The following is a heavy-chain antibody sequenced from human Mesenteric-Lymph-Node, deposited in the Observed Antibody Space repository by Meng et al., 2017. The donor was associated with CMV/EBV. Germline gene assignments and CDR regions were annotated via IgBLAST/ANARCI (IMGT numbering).Heavy chain of an antibody. Sequence: GESLKISCAASGFTFSSYWMHWVRQGPGKGLVWVSGINSDGRSANYGDSVKGRFTISRDNAKNTLYLQMKSLRAEDTAVYYCAKDLEYQLLSGFNYYFDYWGQGTLVTVSS. D-gene: IGHD2-2*01. CDR1: GFTFSSYW. V-gene: IGHV3-74*01. CDR2: INSDGRSA. CDR3: AKDLEYQLLSGFNYYFDY. J-gene: IGHJ4*02.